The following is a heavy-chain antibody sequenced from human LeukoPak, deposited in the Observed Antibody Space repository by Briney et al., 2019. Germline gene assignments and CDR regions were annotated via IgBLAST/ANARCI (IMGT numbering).Heavy chain of an antibody. V-gene: IGHV4-39*02. D-gene: IGHD3-9*01. CDR2: IYYSGST. J-gene: IGHJ2*01. Sequence: PSETLSLTCTVSGGSISSSSYYWGWIRQPPGKGLEWIGSIYYSGSTYYNPSLKSRVTISVDTSKNQFSLKLSSVTAADTAVYYCARDQGTYYDILTKVHRNEYWYFDLWGRGTLVTVSS. CDR3: ARDQGTYYDILTKVHRNEYWYFDL. CDR1: GGSISSSSYY.